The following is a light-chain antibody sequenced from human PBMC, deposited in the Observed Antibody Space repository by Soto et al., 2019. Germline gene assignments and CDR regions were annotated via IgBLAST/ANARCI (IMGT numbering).Light chain of an antibody. CDR3: QQYGSSPPWT. CDR1: QSVSSSY. CDR2: GAS. Sequence: EFVLTQSPGTLSLSPGERATLSCRGSQSVSSSYLAWCQQKPGQAPRLLIYGASSRATGIPDRFSGSGSGTDFTLTISRLEPEDFAVYYCQQYGSSPPWTFGQGTKVDI. J-gene: IGKJ1*01. V-gene: IGKV3-20*01.